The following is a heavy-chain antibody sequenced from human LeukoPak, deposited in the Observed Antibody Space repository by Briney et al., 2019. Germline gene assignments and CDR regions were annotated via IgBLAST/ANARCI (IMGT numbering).Heavy chain of an antibody. D-gene: IGHD4-17*01. Sequence: ASVKVSCKASGYTFTSYGISWVRQAPGQGVEWMGWISAYNGNTNYAQKLQGRVTMTTDTSTSTAYMELRSLRSDDTAVYYCARDHMTTVTTGYWGQGTLVTVSS. CDR1: GYTFTSYG. V-gene: IGHV1-18*01. CDR2: ISAYNGNT. CDR3: ARDHMTTVTTGY. J-gene: IGHJ4*02.